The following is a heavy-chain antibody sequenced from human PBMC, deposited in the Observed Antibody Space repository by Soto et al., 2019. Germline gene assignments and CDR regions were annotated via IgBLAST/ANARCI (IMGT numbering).Heavy chain of an antibody. CDR2: IGSSGGYI. V-gene: IGHV3-21*01. CDR3: AREKKHQSLGGRFGMDV. J-gene: IGHJ6*02. Sequence: GGSLRLSCAVSGFIFSDFSMNWVRQAPGKGLEWVASIGSSGGYIFYADSVKGRFTISRDNAKKSLDLQINSLRAEDTAVYYCAREKKHQSLGGRFGMDVWGQGTTVTVS. D-gene: IGHD2-2*01. CDR1: GFIFSDFS.